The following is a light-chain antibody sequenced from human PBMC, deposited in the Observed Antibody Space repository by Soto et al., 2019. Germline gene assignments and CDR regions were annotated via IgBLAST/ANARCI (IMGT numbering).Light chain of an antibody. CDR3: QHYTNWPLT. V-gene: IGKV3-15*01. J-gene: IGKJ4*01. CDR1: YDVSSR. CDR2: DAS. Sequence: EIVMTQSPVTLSVSPGERATLSCRASYDVSSRFAWYQQKPGQAPRLLIFDASTRATGVPARFSGSGSGTEFTLTISGLQSEDFAVYFCQHYTNWPLTFGGGTKVEIK.